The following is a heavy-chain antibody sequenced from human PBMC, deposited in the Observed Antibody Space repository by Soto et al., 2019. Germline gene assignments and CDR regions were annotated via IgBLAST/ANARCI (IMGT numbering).Heavy chain of an antibody. CDR3: ARRGHGSRWPNVYMDV. J-gene: IGHJ6*03. V-gene: IGHV3-64*01. D-gene: IGHD6-13*01. CDR1: GFTFSNYE. Sequence: EAQLVESGGSLVQPGGSLRLSCAASGFTFSNYEMHWVRQAPGKGLEYVSGISNNGAHTDYAKSVKGRFTISRDNSENTLYLQMGSLRAEDMALYYCARRGHGSRWPNVYMDVWGKGTTVTVSS. CDR2: ISNNGAHT.